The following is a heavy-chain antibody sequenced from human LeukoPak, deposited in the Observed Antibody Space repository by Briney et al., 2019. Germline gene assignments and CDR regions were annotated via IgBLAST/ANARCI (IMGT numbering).Heavy chain of an antibody. J-gene: IGHJ1*01. CDR3: TRDLTVATIRTPLQH. V-gene: IGHV3-33*01. D-gene: IGHD5-12*01. CDR2: IWYDGSNK. Sequence: GRSLRLSCAASGFTFSNYGMHWVRQAPGKGLEWVAVIWYDGSNKYYADSVKGRFTISRDKSSNTVHLQMNSLRVEDTAVYYCTRDLTVATIRTPLQHWGQGTLVTVSS. CDR1: GFTFSNYG.